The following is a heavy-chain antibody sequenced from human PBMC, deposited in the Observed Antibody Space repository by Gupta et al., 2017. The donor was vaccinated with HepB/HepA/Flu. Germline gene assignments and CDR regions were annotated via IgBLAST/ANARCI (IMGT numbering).Heavy chain of an antibody. J-gene: IGHJ6*03. CDR2: IIHMFGTP. Sequence: QVQLVQSGAEVKRPGSSVKVSCQASGGTFSNYAISWVRQAPGQGLEWMGGIIHMFGTPQYAQQFLDIVTLAADESTSTAYMELSSLRSADMAVYWCSVQDCSTTTCYPASSYYYYNRGVWGKGPTVTVS. V-gene: IGHV1-69*01. D-gene: IGHD2-2*01. CDR3: SVQDCSTTTCYPASSYYYYNRGV. CDR1: GGTFSNYA.